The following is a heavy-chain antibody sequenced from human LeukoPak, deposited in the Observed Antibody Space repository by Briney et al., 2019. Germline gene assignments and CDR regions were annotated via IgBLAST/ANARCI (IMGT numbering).Heavy chain of an antibody. J-gene: IGHJ4*02. CDR1: GFTFSSYD. CDR2: IRPSGDNT. CDR3: AKSMVRGIIILDFDY. Sequence: GGSLRLSCAASGFTFSSYDMTWVRQAPGRGLEWVSSIRPSGDNTYYGDSVKGRFTISRDNSKNTVYLQMNNMRAEDTAVYYCAKSMVRGIIILDFDYWGQGTLVTVSS. D-gene: IGHD3-10*01. V-gene: IGHV3-23*01.